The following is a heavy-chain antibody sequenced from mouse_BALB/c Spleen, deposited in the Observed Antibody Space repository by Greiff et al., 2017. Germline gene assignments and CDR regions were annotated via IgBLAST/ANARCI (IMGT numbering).Heavy chain of an antibody. Sequence: VQLQQSGAELVRPGTSVKVSCKASGYAFTNYLIEWVKQRPGQGLEWIGVINPGSGGTNYSEKFKGKATLTTDKSSSTAYMQLSSLTSDDSAVYFCAREGCGNSWYFDDWGEGTTVTVSS. CDR2: INPGSGGT. J-gene: IGHJ1*01. CDR1: GYAFTNYL. CDR3: AREGCGNSWYFDD. D-gene: IGHD3-3*01. V-gene: IGHV1-54*01.